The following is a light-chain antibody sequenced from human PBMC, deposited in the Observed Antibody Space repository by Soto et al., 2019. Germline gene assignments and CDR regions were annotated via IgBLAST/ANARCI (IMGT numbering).Light chain of an antibody. V-gene: IGKV3-20*01. CDR3: QQYMSSVT. CDR1: QSVDTTF. Sequence: EIVLTQSPGSLSLSPGQRATLSCRASQSVDTTFFAWYQKKPGQAPRLLIYGASKRATGIQDRFSGSGSGTDFTLIISRLEPEDVAVYYCQQYMSSVTFGQGTKGEIK. CDR2: GAS. J-gene: IGKJ1*01.